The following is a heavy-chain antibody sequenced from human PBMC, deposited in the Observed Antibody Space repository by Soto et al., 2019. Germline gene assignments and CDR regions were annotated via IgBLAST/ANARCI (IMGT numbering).Heavy chain of an antibody. V-gene: IGHV5-51*01. J-gene: IGHJ5*02. Sequence: PGESPKIPFSGSGYSFTSYWIGRVRQIPGKGLEGMGIIYPGDSHTRYSPSFQGQVTISADKSISTAYLQWSSLKASDTAMYYCASRTFYSSGWSPWGQGTSVTV. CDR1: GYSFTSYW. D-gene: IGHD6-19*01. CDR3: ASRTFYSSGWSP. CDR2: IYPGDSHT.